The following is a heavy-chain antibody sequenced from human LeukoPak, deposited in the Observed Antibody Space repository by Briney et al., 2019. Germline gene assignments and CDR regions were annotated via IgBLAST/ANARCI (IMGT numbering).Heavy chain of an antibody. CDR3: ARGAGWWLKVGLYYYMDV. Sequence: GGSLRLSCTASGFSFSSYSMHWVRQAPGKGLEWVAVIGSDAITKYYADFVKGRFSISRDNSKDTLYLQMNSLRADDTAVYYCARGAGWWLKVGLYYYMDVWGKGTTVTVSS. D-gene: IGHD2-15*01. J-gene: IGHJ6*03. CDR2: IGSDAITK. CDR1: GFSFSSYS. V-gene: IGHV3-30*14.